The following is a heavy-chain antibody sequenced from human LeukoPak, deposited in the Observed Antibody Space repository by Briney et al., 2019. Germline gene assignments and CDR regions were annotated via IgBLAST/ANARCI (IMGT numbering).Heavy chain of an antibody. J-gene: IGHJ6*02. CDR1: GYTLTELS. CDR2: FDPEDGET. CDR3: ATPPRFLGRNYYYYYSMDV. D-gene: IGHD3-3*01. V-gene: IGHV1-24*01. Sequence: ASVKVSCKVSGYTLTELSMHWVRQAPGKGLEWMGGFDPEDGETIYAQKFQGRVTMTEDTSTDTVYMELSSLRSEDTAVYYCATPPRFLGRNYYYYYSMDVWGQGTTVTVSS.